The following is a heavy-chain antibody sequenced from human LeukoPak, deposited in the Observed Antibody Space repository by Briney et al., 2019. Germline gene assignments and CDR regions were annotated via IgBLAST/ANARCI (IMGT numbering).Heavy chain of an antibody. Sequence: ASVKVSCKASGYTFTGYYMHWVRQAPGQGLEWMGWINPNSGGTNYAQKFQGRVTMTRDTSISTAYMELNRLRSDDTAVYYCAREKRGSGSPLFSYYMDVWGKGTTVTVSS. V-gene: IGHV1-2*02. CDR2: INPNSGGT. CDR3: AREKRGSGSPLFSYYMDV. D-gene: IGHD3-10*01. CDR1: GYTFTGYY. J-gene: IGHJ6*03.